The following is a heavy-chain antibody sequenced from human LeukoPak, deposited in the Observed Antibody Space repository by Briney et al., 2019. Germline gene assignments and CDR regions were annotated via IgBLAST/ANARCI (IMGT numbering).Heavy chain of an antibody. Sequence: QSGGSLRLSCAASGFSFSSYGMHWVRQAPGKGLEWVAVISYDGSNKYYADSVKGRFTISRDNSKNTLYLQMNSLRAEDTAVYYCAKGNWPYYYYMDVWGKGTTVTVSS. D-gene: IGHD1-1*01. J-gene: IGHJ6*03. CDR3: AKGNWPYYYYMDV. CDR2: ISYDGSNK. CDR1: GFSFSSYG. V-gene: IGHV3-30*18.